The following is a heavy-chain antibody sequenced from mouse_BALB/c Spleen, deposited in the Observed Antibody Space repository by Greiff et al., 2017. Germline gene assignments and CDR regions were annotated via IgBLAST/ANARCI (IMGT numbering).Heavy chain of an antibody. J-gene: IGHJ4*01. D-gene: IGHD2-4*01. Sequence: DVHLVESGGGLVKPGGSLKLSCAASGFTFSDYYMYWVRQTPEKRLEWVATISDGGSYTYYPDSVKGRVTISRDNAKNNLYLQMSSLKSEDTAMYYCARGYYDFLYYYAMDYWGQGTSVTVSS. V-gene: IGHV5-4*02. CDR1: GFTFSDYY. CDR3: ARGYYDFLYYYAMDY. CDR2: ISDGGSYT.